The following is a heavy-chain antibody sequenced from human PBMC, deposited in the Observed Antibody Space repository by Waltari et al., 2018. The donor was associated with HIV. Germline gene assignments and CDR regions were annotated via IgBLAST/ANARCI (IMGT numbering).Heavy chain of an antibody. CDR2: INTKTGNP. Sequence: QVQLVQSGSELKKPGASVKVSCRASGYPFTTYAINWVRQAPGQGLEWMGWINTKTGNPTYAQDFTGRFVFSLDTSVSTAYLQINSLKAEDTAVYYCARGPGRSVDYWGQGTLVTVSS. CDR3: ARGPGRSVDY. D-gene: IGHD3-10*01. V-gene: IGHV7-4-1*02. CDR1: GYPFTTYA. J-gene: IGHJ4*02.